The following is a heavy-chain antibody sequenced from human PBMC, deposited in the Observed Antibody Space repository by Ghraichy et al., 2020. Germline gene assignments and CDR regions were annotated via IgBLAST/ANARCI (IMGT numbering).Heavy chain of an antibody. CDR2: IKSKTDGGTT. Sequence: GALRLSCAASGFTFSNAWMSWVRQAPGKGLEWVGRIKSKTDGGTTDYAAPVKGRFTISRDDSKNTLYLQMNSLKTEDTAVYYCTTDPGVGGRGVIWYYYYMDVWGKGTTVTVSS. D-gene: IGHD3-10*01. CDR3: TTDPGVGGRGVIWYYYYMDV. J-gene: IGHJ6*03. V-gene: IGHV3-15*01. CDR1: GFTFSNAW.